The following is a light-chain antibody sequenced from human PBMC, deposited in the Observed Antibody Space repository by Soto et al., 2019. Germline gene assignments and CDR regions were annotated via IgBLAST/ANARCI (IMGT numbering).Light chain of an antibody. J-gene: IGKJ1*01. CDR1: KGINNY. CDR3: QQYHSYPWT. Sequence: DIQMTQSPPSLSASVGDRVTITCRASKGINNYLAWFQQQPGTAPKPLIYATSTLHSGVPSRFTGSGSGTEFTLTIKSMYPQDFVNYSCQQYHSYPWTFGQGTKVDIK. CDR2: ATS. V-gene: IGKV1-16*01.